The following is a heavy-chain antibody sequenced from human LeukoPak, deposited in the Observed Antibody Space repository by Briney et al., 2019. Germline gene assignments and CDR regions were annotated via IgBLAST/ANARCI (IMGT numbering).Heavy chain of an antibody. CDR2: INSDGSST. CDR3: ARASDYYDSSGYYALFDY. CDR1: GFTFSSYW. Sequence: GGFLRLSCAASGFTFSSYWMHWVRQAPGKGLVRVSRINSDGSSTSYADSVKGRFIISRDNAKNTLYLQMNSLRAEDTAVYYCARASDYYDSSGYYALFDYWGQGTLSPSPQ. D-gene: IGHD3-22*01. V-gene: IGHV3-74*01. J-gene: IGHJ4*02.